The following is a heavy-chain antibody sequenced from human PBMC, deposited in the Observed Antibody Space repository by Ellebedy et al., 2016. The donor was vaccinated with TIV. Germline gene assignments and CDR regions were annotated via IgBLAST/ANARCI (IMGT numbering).Heavy chain of an antibody. V-gene: IGHV3-74*01. CDR2: INPEETTT. Sequence: GGSLRLSXAAYGFSFSSYWMHWVRQTPGKGLVWVSRINPEETTTTYADSVKGRFTISRDNTKNTLFLQMNSLRAEDTAVYYCARGPPRDYWGQGTLVTVSS. CDR3: ARGPPRDY. CDR1: GFSFSSYW. J-gene: IGHJ4*02.